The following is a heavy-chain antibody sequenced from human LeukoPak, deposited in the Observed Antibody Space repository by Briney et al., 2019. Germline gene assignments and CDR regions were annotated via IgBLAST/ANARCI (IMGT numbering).Heavy chain of an antibody. CDR2: INPNSGGT. V-gene: IGHV1-2*06. CDR1: GYTFTDLY. Sequence: ASVKVSCKASGYTFTDLYLHWVRQAPGQGLEWMGRINPNSGGTNYAQNFQGRVTMTRDTSITTVYMELSRLRSDDTAVYYCAREGRAGRGYSYAPFDYWGQGTLVSVSS. J-gene: IGHJ4*02. CDR3: AREGRAGRGYSYAPFDY. D-gene: IGHD5-12*01.